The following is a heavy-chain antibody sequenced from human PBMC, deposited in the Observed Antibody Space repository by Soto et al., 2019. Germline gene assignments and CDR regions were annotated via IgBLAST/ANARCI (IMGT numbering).Heavy chain of an antibody. V-gene: IGHV3-21*01. D-gene: IGHD2-2*02. J-gene: IGHJ6*02. CDR3: AREYTACPLAYGLDV. CDR1: GFTFSTYS. CDR2: ISSRSDI. Sequence: GGSLRLSCVGSGFTFSTYSINWVRQAPGKGLEWVSSISSRSDIYYADSVKGRFTISRDNAKNSVSLQMNSLRAEDTAVYYCAREYTACPLAYGLDVWGQGTTVTVSS.